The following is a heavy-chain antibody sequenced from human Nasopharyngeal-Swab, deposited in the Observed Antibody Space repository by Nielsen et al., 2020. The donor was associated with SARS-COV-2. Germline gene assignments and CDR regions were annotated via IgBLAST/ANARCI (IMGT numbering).Heavy chain of an antibody. D-gene: IGHD3-10*01. V-gene: IGHV4-31*03. CDR2: IYYSGST. J-gene: IGHJ4*02. Sequence: SEPLSLTCTVSGGSISSGGYYWSWIRQHPGKGLEWIGYIYYSGSTYYNPSLKSRVTISVDTSKNQFSLKLSSVTAADTAVQYCAIKDGSGSPYFDYWGQGTLVTVSS. CDR3: AIKDGSGSPYFDY. CDR1: GGSISSGGYY.